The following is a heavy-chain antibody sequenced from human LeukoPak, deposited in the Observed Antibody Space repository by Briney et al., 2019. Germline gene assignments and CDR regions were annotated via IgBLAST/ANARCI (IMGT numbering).Heavy chain of an antibody. V-gene: IGHV4-34*01. CDR1: GGSFSGYY. J-gene: IGHJ6*03. Sequence: SETLSLTCAVCGGSFSGYYWSWIRQPPGKGLEWIGEINHSGSTNYNPSLKSRVTISVDTSKNQFSLKLSSVTAADTAVYYCARGLWTVKPYYYYYYMDVWGKGTTVTVSS. D-gene: IGHD3/OR15-3a*01. CDR3: ARGLWTVKPYYYYYYMDV. CDR2: INHSGST.